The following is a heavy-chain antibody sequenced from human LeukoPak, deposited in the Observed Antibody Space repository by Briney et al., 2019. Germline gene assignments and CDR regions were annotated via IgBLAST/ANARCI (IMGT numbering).Heavy chain of an antibody. Sequence: SETLSLTCTVSGGSISSSSNYWGWIRQSPGKGLEWIGTIYYSGSTYYNPSLKSRVTISVDTSNSQFSLKLSSVTAADTAVYYCARHRSIWYTQNYSYYYAMDVWGQGTTVTVSS. CDR1: GGSISSSSNY. V-gene: IGHV4-39*01. D-gene: IGHD6-13*01. CDR2: IYYSGST. J-gene: IGHJ6*02. CDR3: ARHRSIWYTQNYSYYYAMDV.